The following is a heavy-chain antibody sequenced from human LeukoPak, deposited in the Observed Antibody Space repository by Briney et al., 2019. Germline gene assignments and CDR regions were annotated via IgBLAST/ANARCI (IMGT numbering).Heavy chain of an antibody. CDR3: ARGGEAETYYYDSSGYLVDY. CDR2: ISSSSSYI. J-gene: IGHJ4*02. D-gene: IGHD3-22*01. V-gene: IGHV3-21*01. Sequence: GGALRHSCAASVFTFSSYSMNWVRRAPGKGLGWVSSISSSSSYIYYAHAVKGGFSISRDNAKNSLYLQMNSLRAEDTAVYYCARGGEAETYYYDSSGYLVDYWGQGTLVTVSS. CDR1: VFTFSSYS.